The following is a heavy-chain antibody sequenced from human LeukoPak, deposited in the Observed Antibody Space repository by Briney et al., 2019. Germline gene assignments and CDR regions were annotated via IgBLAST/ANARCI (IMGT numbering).Heavy chain of an antibody. V-gene: IGHV3-23*01. D-gene: IGHD1-26*01. CDR2: ISGSGGST. CDR1: GFTFSSYA. CDR3: AKSQDGGRLFHFDY. Sequence: GGSLRLSCAAPGFTFSSYAMSWVRQAPGKGLEWVSVISGSGGSTYSADSVKGRFTISRDNSKNTLYLQMNSLRAEDTAVYFCAKSQDGGRLFHFDYWGQGTLVTVSS. J-gene: IGHJ4*02.